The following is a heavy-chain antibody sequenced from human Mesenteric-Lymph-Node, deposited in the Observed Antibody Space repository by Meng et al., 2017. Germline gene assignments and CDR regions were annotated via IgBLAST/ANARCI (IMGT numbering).Heavy chain of an antibody. Sequence: GQLVESGGGFVNPGGSLRLSCAVSGITFKDAWMSWVRQAPGKGLEWVGRIKSNGDGGTTDYAAPVKGRFTISRDDSKNTLFLQMDSLKTEDTAVYYCTPDPWGYWGQGTLVTVSS. CDR2: IKSNGDGGTT. CDR1: GITFKDAW. D-gene: IGHD3-16*01. V-gene: IGHV3-15*01. J-gene: IGHJ4*02. CDR3: TPDPWGY.